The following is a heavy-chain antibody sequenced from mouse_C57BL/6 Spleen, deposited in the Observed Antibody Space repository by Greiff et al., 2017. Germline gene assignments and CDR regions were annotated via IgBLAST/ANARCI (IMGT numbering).Heavy chain of an antibody. J-gene: IGHJ3*01. CDR2: IDPSDSNT. V-gene: IGHV1-50*01. Sequence: QVQLKESGAELVKPGASVKLSCKASGYTFTSYWMQWVKQRPGQGLEWIGEIDPSDSNTNYNQKFKGKATLTVDTSSSTAYMQLSSLTSEDSAVYYCARDGSGYTFAYWGQGTLVTVSA. CDR1: GYTFTSYW. D-gene: IGHD3-2*02. CDR3: ARDGSGYTFAY.